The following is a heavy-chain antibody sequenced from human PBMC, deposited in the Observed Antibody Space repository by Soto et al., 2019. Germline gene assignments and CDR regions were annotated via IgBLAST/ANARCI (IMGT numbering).Heavy chain of an antibody. CDR3: ARVERGTVTTVVDAFDI. Sequence: QVQLQQWGAGLLKPSETLSLTCAVYGGFVSSGSYYWSWIRQPPGKGLEWIGEMSHSGGTHFNPSLKSRVTISVDTSKKQFSLNIYSVTAADTALYYCARVERGTVTTVVDAFDIWCPGTMVTVSS. J-gene: IGHJ3*02. CDR1: GGFVSSGSYY. V-gene: IGHV4-34*01. CDR2: MSHSGGT. D-gene: IGHD1-1*01.